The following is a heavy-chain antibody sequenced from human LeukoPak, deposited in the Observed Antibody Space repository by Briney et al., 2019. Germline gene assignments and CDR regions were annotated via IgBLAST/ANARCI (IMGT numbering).Heavy chain of an antibody. D-gene: IGHD1-26*01. CDR1: GFSFSSYA. CDR3: ARGWAPRGQKSCFDY. CDR2: MYASGDF. V-gene: IGHV4-4*07. J-gene: IGHJ4*02. Sequence: PGGSLGLSCAAFGFSFSSYAMTWIRQSAGKGLEWLGRMYASGDFNYNPFLKSRVTMSIDTSKNQFSLNLNSVTAADTAVYYCARGWAPRGQKSCFDYWGRGTLVTVSS.